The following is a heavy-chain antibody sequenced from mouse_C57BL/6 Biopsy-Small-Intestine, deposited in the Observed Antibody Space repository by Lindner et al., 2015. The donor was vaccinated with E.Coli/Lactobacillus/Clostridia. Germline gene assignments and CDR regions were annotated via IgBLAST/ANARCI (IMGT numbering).Heavy chain of an antibody. J-gene: IGHJ1*01. CDR3: ARGGVRSPYYYFSMDV. CDR2: INTDTGDT. Sequence: SVKVSCKASGYSFTNYAMHWVRRAPGQRLEWVGWINTDTGDTKYSQEFQGRVTITRDTSATTVFMDLSSLRSEDTAVYYCARGGVRSPYYYFSMDVWGQGTTVAVSS. V-gene: IGHV1-84*02. CDR1: GYSFTNYA. D-gene: IGHD1-1*01.